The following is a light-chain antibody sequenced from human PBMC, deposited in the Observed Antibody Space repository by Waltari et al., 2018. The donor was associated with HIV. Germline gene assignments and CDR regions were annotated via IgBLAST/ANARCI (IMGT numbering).Light chain of an antibody. V-gene: IGLV3-1*01. CDR1: NSGDDY. J-gene: IGLJ1*01. Sequence: SYELTQPPSVSVSPGPTAIITCSGANSGDDYAYWYQQRPGQSPVLVIYQDNKRPSGIPERFSGSSSGNTATLTISGTQAMDEADYYCQAWDNSAAVFGTGTKLTVL. CDR3: QAWDNSAAV. CDR2: QDN.